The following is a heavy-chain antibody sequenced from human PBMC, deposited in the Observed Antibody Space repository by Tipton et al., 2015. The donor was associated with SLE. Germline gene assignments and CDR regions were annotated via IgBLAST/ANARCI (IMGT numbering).Heavy chain of an antibody. V-gene: IGHV3-49*04. D-gene: IGHD4-17*01. CDR1: GFTFGDYA. J-gene: IGHJ4*02. Sequence: QLVQSGGGLVQPGRSLRLSCTASGFTFGDYAMSWVRQAPGKGLEWVGFIRSKAYGGTTEYAASVKGRFAISRDDSKSIAYLQMNSLKTEDTAVYYCTRSPRTTVTLFGYWGQGTLVTVSS. CDR3: TRSPRTTVTLFGY. CDR2: IRSKAYGGTT.